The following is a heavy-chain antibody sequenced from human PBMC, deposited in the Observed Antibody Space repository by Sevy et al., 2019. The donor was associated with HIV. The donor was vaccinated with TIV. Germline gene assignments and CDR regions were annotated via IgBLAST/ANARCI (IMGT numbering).Heavy chain of an antibody. CDR2: SSSSGSTV. D-gene: IGHD3-16*02. Sequence: GGSLRLSCAASGFTFSNYYMSWIRQAPGKGLEWVSYSSSSGSTVSYGDSVRGRFTISRDNAKNTVSLQMNSLSAEDTAVYYCARSYGSFGFDNWGQGTLVTVSS. CDR1: GFTFSNYY. V-gene: IGHV3-11*01. CDR3: ARSYGSFGFDN. J-gene: IGHJ4*02.